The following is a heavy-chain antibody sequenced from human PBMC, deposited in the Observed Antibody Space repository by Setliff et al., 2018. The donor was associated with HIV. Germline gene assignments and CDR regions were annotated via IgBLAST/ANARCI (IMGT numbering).Heavy chain of an antibody. CDR2: LSEGGYDT. CDR1: GFTFSRYP. D-gene: IGHD5-18*01. CDR3: AILDVDTTMVIYYGMDV. V-gene: IGHV3-23*01. Sequence: GSLRLSCAASGFTFSRYPMSWVRQAPGKGLEWVSSLSEGGYDTYYADSVKGRFTISRDNAKNSLYLQMNSLRAEDTAVYYCAILDVDTTMVIYYGMDVWGQGTTVTVSS. J-gene: IGHJ6*02.